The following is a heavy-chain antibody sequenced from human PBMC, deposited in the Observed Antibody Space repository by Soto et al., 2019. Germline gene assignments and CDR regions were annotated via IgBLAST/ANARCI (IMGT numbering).Heavy chain of an antibody. Sequence: QVQLQESGPGLVKPSETLSLTCTVSGGSVSNSNYYWSWIRQPPGKGLEWVGYIYYIGSTNYNPSLKSRVTISVDASKNQFSLKLSSVTAADTAVYFCATETNDWYSGYFDYWGQGTLVTVSS. V-gene: IGHV4-61*01. CDR2: IYYIGST. D-gene: IGHD1-26*01. CDR1: GGSVSNSNYY. CDR3: ATETNDWYSGYFDY. J-gene: IGHJ4*02.